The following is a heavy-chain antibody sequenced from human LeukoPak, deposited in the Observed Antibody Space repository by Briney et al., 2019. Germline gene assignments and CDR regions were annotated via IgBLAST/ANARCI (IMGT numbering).Heavy chain of an antibody. D-gene: IGHD3-16*01. CDR1: GFYFSSYA. Sequence: GGSLRLSCAASGFYFSSYAMSWVRQPPGKGLEWVSAISGSGGSTYYADSVKGRFTISRDNSKNTLYLQMNSLRAEDTAVYYCANYDYVWGSSFWGQGTLVTVSS. CDR3: ANYDYVWGSSF. J-gene: IGHJ4*02. V-gene: IGHV3-23*01. CDR2: ISGSGGST.